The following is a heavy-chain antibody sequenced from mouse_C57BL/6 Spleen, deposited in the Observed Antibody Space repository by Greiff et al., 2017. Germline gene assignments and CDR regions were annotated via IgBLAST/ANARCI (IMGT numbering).Heavy chain of an antibody. J-gene: IGHJ2*01. Sequence: QVQLQQSGAELVRPGASVTLSCKASGYTFTDYEMHWVKQTPVHGLEWIGAIDPETGGTAYNQKFKGKAILTADKSSSTAYMELRSLTSEDSAVXYCTRRRLGTSYYFDYWGQGTTLTVSS. D-gene: IGHD3-3*01. CDR3: TRRRLGTSYYFDY. V-gene: IGHV1-15*01. CDR2: IDPETGGT. CDR1: GYTFTDYE.